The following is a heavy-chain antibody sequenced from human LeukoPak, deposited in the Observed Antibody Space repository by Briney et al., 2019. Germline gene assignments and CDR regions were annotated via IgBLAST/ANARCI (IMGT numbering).Heavy chain of an antibody. CDR1: GFTFSNYW. CDR3: AREILAPGKTHDY. CDR2: INDDGRAT. V-gene: IGHV3-74*01. Sequence: SGGSLRLSCAASGFTFSNYWMHRVRQVPGKGLVWVSRINDDGRATFYADSVKGRFTISRDNAKNTLFLQINSLRAEDTAVYYCAREILAPGKTHDYWGQGTLVTVSS. J-gene: IGHJ4*02.